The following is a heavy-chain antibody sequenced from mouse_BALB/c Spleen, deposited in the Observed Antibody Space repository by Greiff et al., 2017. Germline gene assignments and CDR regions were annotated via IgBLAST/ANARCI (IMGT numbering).Heavy chain of an antibody. J-gene: IGHJ3*01. CDR1: GFTFSSYG. CDR3: ARADYDYDARAWFAY. CDR2: INSNGGST. D-gene: IGHD2-4*01. V-gene: IGHV5-6-3*01. Sequence: EVMLVESGGGLVQPGGSLKLSCAASGFTFSSYGMSWVRQTPDKRLELVATINSNGGSTYYPDSVKGRFTISRDNAKNTLYLQMSSLKSEDTAMYYCARADYDYDARAWFAYWGQGTLVTVSA.